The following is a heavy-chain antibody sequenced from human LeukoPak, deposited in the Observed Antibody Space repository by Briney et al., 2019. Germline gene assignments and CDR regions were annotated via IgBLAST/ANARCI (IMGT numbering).Heavy chain of an antibody. J-gene: IGHJ4*02. CDR3: ARDQEGFDY. CDR1: GYTFTSYY. V-gene: IGHV1-46*01. Sequence: GASVKVSCKASGYTFTSYYMHWVRRAPGQGLEWMGMIYPRDGSTSYAQNFQGRVTVTRDTSTTTVHMELRGLRSEDTAVYYCARDQEGFDYWGQGTVVTVSS. CDR2: IYPRDGST.